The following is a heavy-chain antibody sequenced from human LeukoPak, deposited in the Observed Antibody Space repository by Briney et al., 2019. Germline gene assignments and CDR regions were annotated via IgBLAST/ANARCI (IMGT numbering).Heavy chain of an antibody. Sequence: SVKVSCKASGGTFSRHAISWVRQAPGQGLEWMGGIIPIFGTANYAQKFQGRVTITADESTSTAYMELSSLRSEDTAVYYCARKFFDCSSTSCPFDYWGQGTLVTVSS. CDR3: ARKFFDCSSTSCPFDY. V-gene: IGHV1-69*01. J-gene: IGHJ4*02. D-gene: IGHD2-2*01. CDR1: GGTFSRHA. CDR2: IIPIFGTA.